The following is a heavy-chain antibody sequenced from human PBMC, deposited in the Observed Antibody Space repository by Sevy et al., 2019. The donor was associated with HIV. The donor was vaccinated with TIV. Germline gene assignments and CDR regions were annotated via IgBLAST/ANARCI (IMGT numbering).Heavy chain of an antibody. CDR1: GFTFSNYA. CDR2: ISGSGGSGTKT. V-gene: IGHV3-23*01. J-gene: IGHJ4*02. Sequence: GGSLRLSCAASGFTFSNYAMNWVRQAPGKGLEWVSGISGSGGSGTKTNYADSVKGRFTISRDDSKNSLFLQLNSLRAEDTAIYYCASKYDSSGYFDYWGQGTLVTVSS. D-gene: IGHD3-22*01. CDR3: ASKYDSSGYFDY.